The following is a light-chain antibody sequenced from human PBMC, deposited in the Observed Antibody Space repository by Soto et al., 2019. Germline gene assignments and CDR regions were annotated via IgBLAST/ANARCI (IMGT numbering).Light chain of an antibody. J-gene: IGLJ1*01. CDR2: EVS. CDR1: SSDVGGYHY. V-gene: IGLV2-14*01. CDR3: SSYRSIGSLV. Sequence: QSALTQPASVSGSPGQSITISCTGTSSDVGGYHYVSWYQQYPGKAPKVIIYEVSKRPSGISNRFSGSKSGNTASLTISGLQADDAADYFCSSYRSIGSLVFGTGTKVTVL.